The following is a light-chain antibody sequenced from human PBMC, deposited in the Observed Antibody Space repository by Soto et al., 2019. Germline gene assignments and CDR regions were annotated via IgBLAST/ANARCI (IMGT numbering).Light chain of an antibody. Sequence: QPVLTQPPSASGSPGQSVTISCTGTSSDVGGYNYVSWYQQYPGRAPKLMIYEVTKRPSGVPDRFSGSKSGNMASLTVSGLQAEDEADYYCSSYAASNNFYFVFGGGTKLTVL. V-gene: IGLV2-8*01. CDR3: SSYAASNNFYFV. J-gene: IGLJ3*02. CDR1: SSDVGGYNY. CDR2: EVT.